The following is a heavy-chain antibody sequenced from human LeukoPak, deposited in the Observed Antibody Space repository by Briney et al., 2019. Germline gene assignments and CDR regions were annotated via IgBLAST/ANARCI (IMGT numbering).Heavy chain of an antibody. CDR1: GGSFSGYY. V-gene: IGHV4-34*01. Sequence: SETLSLTCAVDGGSFSGYYWSWFRQPPGKGLEWIGKIHYTGATNYSPSLKGRVTISPGTSNNQVSLRMKSVTAADTAVYYCARGITVVYYFDLWGRGTLVTVSS. D-gene: IGHD1-20*01. J-gene: IGHJ2*01. CDR2: IHYTGAT. CDR3: ARGITVVYYFDL.